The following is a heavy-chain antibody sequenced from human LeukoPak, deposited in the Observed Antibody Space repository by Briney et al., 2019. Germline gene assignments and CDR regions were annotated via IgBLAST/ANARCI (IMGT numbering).Heavy chain of an antibody. V-gene: IGHV4-4*07. CDR1: GGSISSYY. Sequence: SETLSLTCTVSGGSISSYYWSWIRQPAGKGMEWIGRIYTSGSTNYNPSVKSGVTMSVDTSKNQFSLKLSSATAADTAVYYCARSTVTTTDDVFDIWGQGTMVTVSS. J-gene: IGHJ3*02. CDR3: ARSTVTTTDDVFDI. D-gene: IGHD4-17*01. CDR2: IYTSGST.